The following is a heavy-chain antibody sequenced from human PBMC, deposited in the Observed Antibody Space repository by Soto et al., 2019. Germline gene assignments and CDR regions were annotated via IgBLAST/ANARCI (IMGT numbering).Heavy chain of an antibody. Sequence: GASVKVSCKASGGTFSSYIINWVRQAPGQGLEWMGRIIPISDTTDYAQQFQGRVTMTTDTSTSTAYMELRSLRSDDTAMYFCAIYHLELFRFDYWGQGTLVTVSS. CDR2: IIPISDTT. CDR3: AIYHLELFRFDY. V-gene: IGHV1-69*08. D-gene: IGHD2-2*01. J-gene: IGHJ4*02. CDR1: GGTFSSYI.